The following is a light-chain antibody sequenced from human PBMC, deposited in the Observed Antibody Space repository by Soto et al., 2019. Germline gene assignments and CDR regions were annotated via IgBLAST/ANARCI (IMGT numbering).Light chain of an antibody. CDR2: EVT. V-gene: IGLV2-14*01. J-gene: IGLJ2*01. CDR3: SSYTSSSTPVV. Sequence: QSVLTQPASVSGSPGQSITISCTGTSSDIGVYNYVSWYQLHPGKVPKLLIYEVTNRPSGVSNRFSGSKSGNTAFLTISGLQAEDEADYYCSSYTSSSTPVVFGGGTKVTVL. CDR1: SSDIGVYNY.